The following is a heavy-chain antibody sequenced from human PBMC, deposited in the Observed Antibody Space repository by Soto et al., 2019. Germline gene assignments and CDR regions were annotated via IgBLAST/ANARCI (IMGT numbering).Heavy chain of an antibody. D-gene: IGHD3-9*01. CDR2: INAGNGNT. Sequence: ASVKFSCKASGSTFTSYAIHWVRQATGQRLEWMGWINAGNGNTKYSQKFQGRVTIIRDTSATTAYMELSSLRSEDTAVYYCARESELRYFDWLRTDGMDVWGQGTTVTVSS. CDR1: GSTFTSYA. V-gene: IGHV1-3*01. CDR3: ARESELRYFDWLRTDGMDV. J-gene: IGHJ6*02.